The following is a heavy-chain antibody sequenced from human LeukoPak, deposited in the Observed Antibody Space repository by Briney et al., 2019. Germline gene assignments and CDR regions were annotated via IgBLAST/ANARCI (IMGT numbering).Heavy chain of an antibody. V-gene: IGHV1-2*06. CDR2: INPNNGT. CDR3: ARGTDRGLGNLDY. D-gene: IGHD7-27*01. CDR1: GYTFTDNY. J-gene: IGHJ4*02. Sequence: ASVKVSCKASGYTFTDNYIHWVRQAPGQGLEWMGRINPNNGTNYAQKFQGRVTMTRDTSISTAYMELSRLTSDDTAVYYCARGTDRGLGNLDYWGQGTLVTVSS.